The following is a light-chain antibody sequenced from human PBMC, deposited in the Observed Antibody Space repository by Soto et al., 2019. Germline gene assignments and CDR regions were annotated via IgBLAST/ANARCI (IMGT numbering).Light chain of an antibody. V-gene: IGKV3-15*01. J-gene: IGKJ1*01. Sequence: EAVMSLSPATLSVTQGDTATLSCRASQSVSSSLAWYQRKPGQPPRLLLYGASTTPTGVPARSSGSGSGTELTPPLSRLQAEDCVVHCCKQYDNWRPRFGQATKVEI. CDR3: KQYDNWRPR. CDR2: GAS. CDR1: QSVSSS.